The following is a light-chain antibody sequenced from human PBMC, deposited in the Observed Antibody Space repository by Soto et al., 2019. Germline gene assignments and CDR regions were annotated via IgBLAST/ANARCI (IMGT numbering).Light chain of an antibody. Sequence: QSALTQPASVSGSPGQSITISCTGTSSDVGGYNYVSWYQQHPGKAPKLIIYEVSNRPSGVSNRFSGSKSGNTASLTISGLQAGYEADYYCNSYTSKSTGVFGTGTKLTVL. CDR3: NSYTSKSTGV. J-gene: IGLJ1*01. CDR2: EVS. CDR1: SSDVGGYNY. V-gene: IGLV2-14*01.